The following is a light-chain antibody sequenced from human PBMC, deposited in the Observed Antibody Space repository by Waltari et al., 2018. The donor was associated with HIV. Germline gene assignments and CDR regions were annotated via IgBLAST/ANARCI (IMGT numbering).Light chain of an antibody. CDR2: SND. Sequence: QSPLTQTPSMSGAPGQRVNISCSGGPSNIGSNSVNWYRQLPGTAPKLLIYSNDQRPSSVPVRFSGSKSATSAFLVISGLPSDDEADYYCATWDDTLGVVFGGGPRLTVL. V-gene: IGLV1-44*01. J-gene: IGLJ2*01. CDR1: PSNIGSNS. CDR3: ATWDDTLGVV.